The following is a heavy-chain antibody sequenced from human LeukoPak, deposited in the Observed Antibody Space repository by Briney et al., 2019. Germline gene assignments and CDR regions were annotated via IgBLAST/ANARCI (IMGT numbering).Heavy chain of an antibody. D-gene: IGHD6-13*01. J-gene: IGHJ4*02. CDR2: ISYDGSNK. CDR3: GRVGQQLAPFDS. V-gene: IGHV3-30*04. Sequence: GGSLRLSCAASGFTFSSYAMHWVRQAPGKGLEWVAVISYDGSNKYYADSVKGRFTISRDNSKNMLYLQMNSLRAEDRAVYYCGRVGQQLAPFDSGGKGTLVTVSP. CDR1: GFTFSSYA.